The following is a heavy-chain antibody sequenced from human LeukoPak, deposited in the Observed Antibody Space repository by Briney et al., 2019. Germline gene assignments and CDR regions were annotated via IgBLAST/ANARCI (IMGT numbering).Heavy chain of an antibody. V-gene: IGHV4-59*01. CDR2: IYYSGST. CDR3: ARGGEYYYDSSGWYNWFDP. Sequence: SETLSLTCTVSGDSINTNLWNWIRQPPGRGLEWIGYIYYSGSTNYNPSLKSRVTISVDTSKNQFSLKLSSVTAADTAVYYCARGGEYYYDSSGWYNWFDPWGQGTLVTVSS. CDR1: GDSINTNL. D-gene: IGHD3-22*01. J-gene: IGHJ5*02.